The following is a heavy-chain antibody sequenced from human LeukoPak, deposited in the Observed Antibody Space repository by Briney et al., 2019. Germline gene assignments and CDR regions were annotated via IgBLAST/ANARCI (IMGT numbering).Heavy chain of an antibody. V-gene: IGHV4-4*09. CDR3: ATNPYYYDSSGYSDAFDI. D-gene: IGHD3-22*01. CDR2: IYNSGAT. Sequence: SETLSLTCSVSGGSFSTYYWTWIRQPPGKGLEWIGCIYNSGATYYNPSFKSRVTISVDSSKNQFSLKLSSVTAADTAVYYCATNPYYYDSSGYSDAFDIWGQGTMVTVSS. J-gene: IGHJ3*02. CDR1: GGSFSTYY.